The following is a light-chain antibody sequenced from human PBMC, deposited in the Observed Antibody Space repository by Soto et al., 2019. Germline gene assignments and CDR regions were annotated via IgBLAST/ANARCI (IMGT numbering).Light chain of an antibody. Sequence: SVLTQAPAVSGAPGQRVTISCTGKSSNIGSGYDVHWYQQLPGTAPKLLIYGNGNRPSGVPDRFSVSESGTSASLAITGLQAGDEADYYCQSYDSRLSGYVFGTGTKVTVL. CDR3: QSYDSRLSGYV. CDR1: SSNIGSGYD. CDR2: GNG. V-gene: IGLV1-40*01. J-gene: IGLJ1*01.